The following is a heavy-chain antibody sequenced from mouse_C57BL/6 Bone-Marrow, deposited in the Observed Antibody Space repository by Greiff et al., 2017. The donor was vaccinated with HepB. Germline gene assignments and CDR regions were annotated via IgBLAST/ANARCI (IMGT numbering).Heavy chain of an antibody. CDR2: ISGGGGNT. V-gene: IGHV5-9*01. J-gene: IGHJ4*01. CDR1: GFTFSSYT. CDR3: ARQEARPYYAMDY. Sequence: DVKLVESGGGLVKPGGSLKLSCAASGFTFSSYTMSWVRQTPEKRLEWVATISGGGGNTYYPDSVKGRFTISRDNAKNTLYLQMSSLRSEDTALYYCARQEARPYYAMDYWGQGTSVTVSS.